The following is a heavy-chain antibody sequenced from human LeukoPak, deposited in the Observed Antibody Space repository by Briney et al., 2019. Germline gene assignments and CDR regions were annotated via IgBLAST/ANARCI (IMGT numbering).Heavy chain of an antibody. Sequence: GGSLRLSCAASGFTFSSYSMNWVRQAPGKGLEWVSYISSSSSTIYYADSVKGRFTISRDNAKNSLYLQMNSLRAEDTAVYYCARVLLGQSGYDGDYWGQGTLVTVSS. V-gene: IGHV3-48*04. CDR2: ISSSSSTI. CDR1: GFTFSSYS. CDR3: ARVLLGQSGYDGDY. D-gene: IGHD5-12*01. J-gene: IGHJ4*02.